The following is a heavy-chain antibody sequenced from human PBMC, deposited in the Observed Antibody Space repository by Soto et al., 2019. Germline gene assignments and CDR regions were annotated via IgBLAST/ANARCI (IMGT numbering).Heavy chain of an antibody. CDR2: ISSSSSYI. V-gene: IGHV3-21*01. CDR1: GFTFSSYS. Sequence: GGSLRLSCAASGFTFSSYSMNWVRQAPGKGLGWVSSISSSSSYIYYADSVKGRFTISRDNAKNSLYLQVNSLRAEDTAVYYCARDVRDGYNLAPLPAFDYWGQGTLVTVSS. J-gene: IGHJ4*02. D-gene: IGHD5-12*01. CDR3: ARDVRDGYNLAPLPAFDY.